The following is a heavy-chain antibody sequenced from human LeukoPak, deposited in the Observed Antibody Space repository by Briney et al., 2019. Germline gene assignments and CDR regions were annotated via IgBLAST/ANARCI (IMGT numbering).Heavy chain of an antibody. CDR3: ARQKWRHDAFDI. CDR2: IYYSGST. Sequence: SETLSLTCTVSGGSISSYYWSWIRQPPGKGLEWIGYIYYSGSTNYNPSLKSRVTISVDTSKNQFTLKLSSVTAADTAVYYCARQKWRHDAFDIWGQGTMVTVSS. V-gene: IGHV4-59*08. D-gene: IGHD5-12*01. J-gene: IGHJ3*02. CDR1: GGSISSYY.